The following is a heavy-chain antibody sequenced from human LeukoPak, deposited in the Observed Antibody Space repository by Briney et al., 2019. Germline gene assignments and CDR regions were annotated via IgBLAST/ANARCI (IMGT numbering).Heavy chain of an antibody. CDR1: GFTFSDYY. CDR2: ISSSSSYT. Sequence: NPGGSLRLSCAASGFTFSDYYMSWIRQAPGRGLEWVSYISSSSSYTNYADSVKGRFTISRDNAKNSLYLQMNSLRAEDTAVYYCAGDLSGSYSFDYWGQGTLVTVSS. V-gene: IGHV3-11*06. CDR3: AGDLSGSYSFDY. D-gene: IGHD1-26*01. J-gene: IGHJ4*02.